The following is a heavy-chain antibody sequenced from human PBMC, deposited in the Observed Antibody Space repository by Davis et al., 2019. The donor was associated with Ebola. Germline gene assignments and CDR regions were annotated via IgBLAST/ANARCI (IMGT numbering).Heavy chain of an antibody. CDR3: ARNSAPPDY. J-gene: IGHJ4*02. CDR2: INHSGDSI. D-gene: IGHD6-6*01. V-gene: IGHV3-11*01. CDR1: GFTFSDYY. Sequence: GESLKNSCAASGFTFSDYYMSWVRQAPGKGLEWISCINHSGDSIFYADFVKGRFTMSRDNAKNFLYLQLSSLRADDTAMYYCARNSAPPDYWGQGALVTVSS.